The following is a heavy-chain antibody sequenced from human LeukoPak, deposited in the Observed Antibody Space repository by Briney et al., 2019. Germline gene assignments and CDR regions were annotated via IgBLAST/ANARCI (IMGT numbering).Heavy chain of an antibody. V-gene: IGHV4-38-2*02. CDR1: GYSINSGFY. J-gene: IGHJ4*02. Sequence: SETLSLTCTVSGYSINSGFYWGWIRQPPGKGLEWIGSIYHSGSTHYKSSLKSRVTISVDTSKNQFSLKLRSVTAADTAVYYCARDGFLAVDYWGQGTLVTVSS. CDR2: IYHSGST. D-gene: IGHD3-3*01. CDR3: ARDGFLAVDY.